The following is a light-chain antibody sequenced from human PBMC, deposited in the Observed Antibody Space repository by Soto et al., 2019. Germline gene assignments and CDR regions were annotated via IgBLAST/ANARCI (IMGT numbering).Light chain of an antibody. Sequence: EIVMTQSPGTLSVSPGERATLSCRASQSVGSSLAWYQQKPGQAPRLLIYGASTRASGIPARFSGSGSGTEFTLSISSLQSEDVAIYYCQQYDNWPPLTFGGGTKVEIK. CDR2: GAS. J-gene: IGKJ4*01. CDR3: QQYDNWPPLT. CDR1: QSVGSS. V-gene: IGKV3-15*01.